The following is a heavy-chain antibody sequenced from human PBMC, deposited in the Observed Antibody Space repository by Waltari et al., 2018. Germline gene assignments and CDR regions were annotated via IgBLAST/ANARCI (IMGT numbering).Heavy chain of an antibody. V-gene: IGHV4-4*02. D-gene: IGHD6-19*01. CDR1: RGSPSNVNL. CDR2: IHRTGSR. Sequence: QVHLQESGPGLVKSSGTLSLTCGVSRGSPSNVNLWNWIRQAPGEGLEWLGEIHRTGSRHDHPSLKSRLTRSVDKSNSPVSMKLKSVTAADTAVYYCATSSFVAVLDSWGQGTLVTVSS. CDR3: ATSSFVAVLDS. J-gene: IGHJ4*02.